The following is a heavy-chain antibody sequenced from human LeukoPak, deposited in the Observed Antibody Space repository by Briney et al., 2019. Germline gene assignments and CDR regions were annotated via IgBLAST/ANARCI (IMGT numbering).Heavy chain of an antibody. V-gene: IGHV3-13*01. CDR2: IGIPGDT. CDR3: AKAFDYNGLRGEGGSFDY. Sequence: PGGSLRLSCAASGFDISKYDLHWVRQTTQRRLEWVSAIGIPGDTHYADAVKGRFTISRENAKNSVYLQMSSLRDGDTAVYFCAKAFDYNGLRGEGGSFDYWGQGALVTVSS. D-gene: IGHD4-11*01. CDR1: GFDISKYD. J-gene: IGHJ4*02.